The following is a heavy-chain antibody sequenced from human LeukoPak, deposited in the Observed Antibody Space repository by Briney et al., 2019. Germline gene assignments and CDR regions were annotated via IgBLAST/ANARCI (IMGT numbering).Heavy chain of an antibody. V-gene: IGHV5-51*01. J-gene: IGHJ3*01. CDR1: GYSFTSYC. D-gene: IGHD1-26*01. CDR2: IYPGDSGP. CDR3: GMSGDRVPLQDDVFDV. Sequence: GESLKISCKVSGYSFTSYCIGWVRQMPGKGLEWMGIIYPGDSGPTYSPSFQGQVAISVDKSTNTAYLQWSSLQASDTAMYYCGMSGDRVPLQDDVFDVWGQGTMVTVST.